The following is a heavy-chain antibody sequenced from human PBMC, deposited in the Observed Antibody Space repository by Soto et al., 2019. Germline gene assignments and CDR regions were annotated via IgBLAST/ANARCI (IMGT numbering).Heavy chain of an antibody. V-gene: IGHV5-51*01. CDR1: GYSFTSYW. J-gene: IGHJ6*02. CDR3: ARHGVAAAEYYYYGMDV. CDR2: IYPGDSDT. Sequence: GESLKISCKGSGYSFTSYWIGWVRQMPGKGLEWMGIIYPGDSDTRYSPSFQGQVTISADKSISTAYLQWSSLKASDTAMYYCARHGVAAAEYYYYGMDVWGQGTTVTVSS. D-gene: IGHD6-13*01.